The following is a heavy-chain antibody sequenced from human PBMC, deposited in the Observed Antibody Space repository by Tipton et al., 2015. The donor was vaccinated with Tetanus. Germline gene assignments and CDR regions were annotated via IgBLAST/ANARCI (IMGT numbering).Heavy chain of an antibody. D-gene: IGHD3-10*01. CDR2: IYESGGT. CDR3: ARHQRGSFAPFDY. Sequence: TLSLTCTVSGASIRGGTFYWGWIRQPAGRGLEWIGSIYESGGTYYIPSLKSRVTISVDTSKNQFSLNLNSMAAADTGVYYCARHQRGSFAPFDYWGQGNLVTVSS. J-gene: IGHJ4*02. V-gene: IGHV4-39*01. CDR1: GASIRGGTFY.